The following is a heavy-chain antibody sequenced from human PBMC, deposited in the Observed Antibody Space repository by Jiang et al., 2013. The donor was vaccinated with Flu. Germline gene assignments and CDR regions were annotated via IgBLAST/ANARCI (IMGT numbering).Heavy chain of an antibody. D-gene: IGHD2-15*01. CDR3: ARDHCSGGSCYPYFDY. Sequence: IPIFGTANYAQKFQGRVTITADESTSTAYMELSSLRSEDTAVYYCARDHCSGGSCYPYFDYWGQGTLVTVSS. CDR2: IPIFGTA. J-gene: IGHJ4*02. V-gene: IGHV1-69*01.